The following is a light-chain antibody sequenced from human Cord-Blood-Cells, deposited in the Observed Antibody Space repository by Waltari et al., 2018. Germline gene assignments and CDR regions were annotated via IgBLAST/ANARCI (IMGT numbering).Light chain of an antibody. J-gene: IGLJ3*02. CDR1: SSDVGGYNY. Sequence: QSALTQPASGSGSPVQSITISCTGTSSDVGGYNYVSWYQQHPGKAPKLMIYDVSNRPSGVSNRFSGSKSGNTDSLTISGLQAEDEADYYCSSYTSSSPLFGGGTKLTVL. V-gene: IGLV2-14*01. CDR2: DVS. CDR3: SSYTSSSPL.